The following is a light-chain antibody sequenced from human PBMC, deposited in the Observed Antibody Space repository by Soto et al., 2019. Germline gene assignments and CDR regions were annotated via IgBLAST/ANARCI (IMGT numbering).Light chain of an antibody. Sequence: DIQMTQSPSSLSASVGDRVTITCRASQSITSYLNWYQQKPGKAPNLLIYAASSLQSGVPSRFRGSGSGTDFTLTISSLQPEDFATYYCQQSYITPWTFGQGTKVGIK. CDR2: AAS. CDR3: QQSYITPWT. CDR1: QSITSY. J-gene: IGKJ1*01. V-gene: IGKV1-39*01.